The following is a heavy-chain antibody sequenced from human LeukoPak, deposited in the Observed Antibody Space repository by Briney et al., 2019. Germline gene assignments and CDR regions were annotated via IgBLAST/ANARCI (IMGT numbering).Heavy chain of an antibody. CDR3: ARGPVAARTDYFYYYGMDV. Sequence: PSETLSLTCAVYGGSFSGYYWSWIRQPPGKGLEWIGEINHSGSTNYNPSLKSRATLSVDTSKNQVSLKLSSVTAADTAVYYCARGPVAARTDYFYYYGMDVWGHGTTVTVSS. CDR2: INHSGST. D-gene: IGHD6-6*01. J-gene: IGHJ6*02. V-gene: IGHV4-34*01. CDR1: GGSFSGYY.